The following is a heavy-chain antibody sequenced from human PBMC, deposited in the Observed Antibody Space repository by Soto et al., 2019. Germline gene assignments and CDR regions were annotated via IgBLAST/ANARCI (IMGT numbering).Heavy chain of an antibody. D-gene: IGHD1-26*01. Sequence: QVQLQESGPGLVKPSDTLSLTCAVSGYSISSSNWWGWIRQPPGKGLEWIGHIYYSGTTYYNPSLKSRVPMSVDTAKNQFSLKLTSVTAVDTAVYYCARREIQGPIDYWGQGTLVTVSS. CDR2: IYYSGTT. CDR1: GYSISSSNW. J-gene: IGHJ4*02. V-gene: IGHV4-28*01. CDR3: ARREIQGPIDY.